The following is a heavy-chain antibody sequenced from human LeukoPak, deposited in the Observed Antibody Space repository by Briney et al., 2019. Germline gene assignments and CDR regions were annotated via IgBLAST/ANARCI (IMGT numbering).Heavy chain of an antibody. CDR3: ARDPGGAYDFWSGYYTGYFDY. J-gene: IGHJ4*02. Sequence: PGGSLRLSCAASRFTFSSYNMNWVRQAPGKGLEWVSYISDSSTTVYYADSVKGRFTISRDNAKNSLYLQMNSLRAEDTAVYYCARDPGGAYDFWSGYYTGYFDYWGQGTLVPVSS. CDR1: RFTFSSYN. D-gene: IGHD3-3*01. CDR2: ISDSSTTV. V-gene: IGHV3-48*01.